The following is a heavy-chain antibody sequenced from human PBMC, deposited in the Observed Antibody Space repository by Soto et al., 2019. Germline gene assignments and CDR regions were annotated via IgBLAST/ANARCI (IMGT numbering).Heavy chain of an antibody. Sequence: VQLVESGGGLVQPGGSLRLSCAASGFTFSDYYLDWVRQAPGKGLEWGGRAGSKANSYTTEYAASVKGRFTISRDDSENLLYLQMNSLSFEDTAVYFYDRASCSGGTCYSGVNWGQGTLVTVSS. D-gene: IGHD2-15*01. V-gene: IGHV3-72*01. CDR2: AGSKANSYTT. J-gene: IGHJ4*02. CDR1: GFTFSDYY. CDR3: DRASCSGGTCYSGVN.